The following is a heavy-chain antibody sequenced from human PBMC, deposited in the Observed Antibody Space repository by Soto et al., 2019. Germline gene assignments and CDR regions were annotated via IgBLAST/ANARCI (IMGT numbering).Heavy chain of an antibody. Sequence: GGSLRLSCAASGFTFSSYAMSWVRQAPGKGQEWVSAISGSGGSTYYADSVKGRFTISRDNSKNTLYLQMNSLRAEDTAVYYCVKYYYDYIWGSYRPYYFDYWGQGTLVTVSS. V-gene: IGHV3-23*01. CDR1: GFTFSSYA. CDR3: VKYYYDYIWGSYRPYYFDY. CDR2: ISGSGGST. D-gene: IGHD3-16*02. J-gene: IGHJ4*02.